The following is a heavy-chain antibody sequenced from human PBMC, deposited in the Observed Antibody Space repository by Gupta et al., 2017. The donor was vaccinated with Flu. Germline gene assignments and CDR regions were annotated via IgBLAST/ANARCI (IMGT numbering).Heavy chain of an antibody. D-gene: IGHD3-16*01. CDR3: AKDDKRIRSTFGGGPDY. Sequence: EVQLLESGGGLVQPGGSLRLSCPASGFTFSIYAMSWVRQAPGKGLEWVSAISGSGGSTYYADSVKGRFTISRDNSKNTLYLQMNSLRAEDTAVYYCAKDDKRIRSTFGGGPDYWGQGTLVTVSS. V-gene: IGHV3-23*01. CDR1: GFTFSIYA. J-gene: IGHJ4*02. CDR2: ISGSGGST.